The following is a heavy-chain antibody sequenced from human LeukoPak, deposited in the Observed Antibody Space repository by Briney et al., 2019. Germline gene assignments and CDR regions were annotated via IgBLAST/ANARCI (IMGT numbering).Heavy chain of an antibody. V-gene: IGHV1-18*01. CDR1: GYTFTSYG. J-gene: IGHJ3*02. D-gene: IGHD3-22*01. CDR3: ARVYDSSGYYPHAFDI. CDR2: IRAYNGNT. Sequence: ASVKVSCKASGYTFTSYGISWVRQAPGQGLEWIGWIRAYNGNTNYAQKLQGRVTMTTDTSTSTAYMELRSLRSDDTAVYYCARVYDSSGYYPHAFDIWGQGTMVTVSS.